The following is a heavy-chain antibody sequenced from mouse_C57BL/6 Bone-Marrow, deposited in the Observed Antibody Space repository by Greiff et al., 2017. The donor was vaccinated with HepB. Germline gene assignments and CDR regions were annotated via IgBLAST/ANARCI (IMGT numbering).Heavy chain of an antibody. CDR1: GFTFSSYG. V-gene: IGHV5-6*01. CDR3: ARQLRLQAMDY. D-gene: IGHD3-2*02. Sequence: EVKLVESGGDLVKPGGSLKLSCAASGFTFSSYGMSWVRQTPDKRLEWVATISSGGSYTYYPDSVKGRFTISRDNAKNTLYLQMSSLKSEDTAMYYCARQLRLQAMDYWGQGTSVTVSS. J-gene: IGHJ4*01. CDR2: ISSGGSYT.